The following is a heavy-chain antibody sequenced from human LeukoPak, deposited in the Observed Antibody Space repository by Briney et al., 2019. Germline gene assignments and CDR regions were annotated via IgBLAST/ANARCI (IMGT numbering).Heavy chain of an antibody. CDR1: GFTFSSYS. V-gene: IGHV3-21*01. Sequence: GVLRLSCAASGFTFSSYSVNWVRQAPGKGLEWVSSISSSSSYIYYADSVKGRFTISRDNAKNSLYLQMNSLRAEDTAVYYCARVRDRVTRDAFDIWGQGTMVTVSS. CDR2: ISSSSSYI. CDR3: ARVRDRVTRDAFDI. J-gene: IGHJ3*02. D-gene: IGHD3-10*01.